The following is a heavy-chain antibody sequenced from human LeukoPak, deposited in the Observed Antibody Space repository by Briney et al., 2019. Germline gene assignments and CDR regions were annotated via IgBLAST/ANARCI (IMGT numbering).Heavy chain of an antibody. Sequence: GGSLRLSCAASGSTFSSYAMHWVRQAPGKGLEWVAVISYDGSNKYYADSVKGRFTISRDNSKNTLYLQMNSLRAEDTAVYYCARDRTSISNTGRTYYYYGMDVWGQGTTVTVSS. V-gene: IGHV3-30-3*01. J-gene: IGHJ6*02. CDR2: ISYDGSNK. CDR1: GSTFSSYA. D-gene: IGHD3-9*01. CDR3: ARDRTSISNTGRTYYYYGMDV.